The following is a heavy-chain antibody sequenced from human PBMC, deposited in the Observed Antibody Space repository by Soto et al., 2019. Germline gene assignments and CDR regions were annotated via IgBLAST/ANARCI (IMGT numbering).Heavy chain of an antibody. D-gene: IGHD3-10*01. CDR1: GITLSDHL. Sequence: EVQLVESGGGLVQPGGSLRLSCAASGITLSDHLIDWVRQAPGKGLDWVGRTKAKVYSYTTEYAASVKGRFTISRDDSENSVYLQMNTLKSADTAVYYCASIRGVMGYWGQGTLVTVSS. CDR3: ASIRGVMGY. V-gene: IGHV3-72*01. CDR2: TKAKVYSYTT. J-gene: IGHJ4*02.